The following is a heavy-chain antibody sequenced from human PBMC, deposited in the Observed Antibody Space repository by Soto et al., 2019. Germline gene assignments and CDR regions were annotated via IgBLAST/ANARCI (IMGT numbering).Heavy chain of an antibody. CDR3: AKSTGCTANGMDD. D-gene: IGHD2-21*02. CDR2: ISWNSGTI. V-gene: IGHV3-9*01. J-gene: IGHJ6*02. CDR1: GFTFDEYG. Sequence: EVQLVESGGGLVQPGRSLRLSCGASGFTFDEYGTHWVRQAPGKGLEWVSGISWNSGTIGYADSVTGRFTISRDTAKNSLYLHMSSLRAESTALYYCAKSTGCTANGMDDWGQGTTVTVSS.